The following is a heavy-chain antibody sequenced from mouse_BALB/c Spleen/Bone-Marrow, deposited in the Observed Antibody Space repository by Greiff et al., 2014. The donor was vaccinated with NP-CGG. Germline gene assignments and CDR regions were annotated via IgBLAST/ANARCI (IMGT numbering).Heavy chain of an antibody. V-gene: IGHV1-18*01. CDR1: GYTFTEYT. Sequence: EVQRVESGPEVVKPGASVKISCKTSGYTFTEYTMHWVKQSHGKSLEWIGGINPNNGGTTYNQKFKGKATLTVDKSSSTAYMELRSLTSEDSAVYYGARSYGYERSWFAYWGQGTLVTVSA. CDR2: INPNNGGT. J-gene: IGHJ3*01. D-gene: IGHD2-2*01. CDR3: ARSYGYERSWFAY.